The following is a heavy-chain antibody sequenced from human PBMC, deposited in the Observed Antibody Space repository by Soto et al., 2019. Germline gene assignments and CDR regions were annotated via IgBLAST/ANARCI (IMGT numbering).Heavy chain of an antibody. D-gene: IGHD6-19*01. CDR3: AKDEGGWPPRW. V-gene: IGHV3-30*18. Sequence: GGSLRLSCAASGFTFSSYGMHWVRQAPGKGLEWVAVISYDGSNKYYADSVKGRFTISRDNSKNTLYLQMNSLRAEDTAVYYCAKDEGGWPPRWWGQGTLVTVSS. CDR2: ISYDGSNK. J-gene: IGHJ4*02. CDR1: GFTFSSYG.